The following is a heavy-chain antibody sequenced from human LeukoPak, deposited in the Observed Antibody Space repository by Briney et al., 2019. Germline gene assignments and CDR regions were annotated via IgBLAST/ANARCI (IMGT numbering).Heavy chain of an antibody. J-gene: IGHJ2*01. D-gene: IGHD3-16*01. Sequence: SETPSLTCTVSGGSISSYYWSWIRQPPGKGLEWMGYIYHSGSTNYNPPLKSRATISVGTSKNQSSLTLSSVTAADTAVYYCARDLGITFGGAEPSGFDLWGRGTLVTVSS. CDR3: ARDLGITFGGAEPSGFDL. CDR2: IYHSGST. CDR1: GGSISSYY. V-gene: IGHV4-59*01.